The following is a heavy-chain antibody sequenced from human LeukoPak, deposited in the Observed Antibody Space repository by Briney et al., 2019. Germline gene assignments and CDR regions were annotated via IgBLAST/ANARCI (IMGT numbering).Heavy chain of an antibody. Sequence: SETLSLTCGVSGGSLSGSYWGWIRQPPGKGLEWIGEINLSGSTNYNSSLTSRVTISLDTSKNQFSLNLRSVTTADTAVYHCARVSISLFGVVTAHFDSWGQGTLVAVSS. J-gene: IGHJ4*02. D-gene: IGHD3-3*01. V-gene: IGHV4-34*01. CDR1: GGSLSGSY. CDR2: INLSGST. CDR3: ARVSISLFGVVTAHFDS.